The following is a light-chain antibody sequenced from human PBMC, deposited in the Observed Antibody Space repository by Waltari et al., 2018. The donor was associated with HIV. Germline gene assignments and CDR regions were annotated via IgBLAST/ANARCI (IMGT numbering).Light chain of an antibody. CDR1: NIERKS. CDR2: YDS. J-gene: IGLJ2*01. V-gene: IGLV3-21*04. CDR3: QVWDSSSDHVL. Sequence: SSLLTQIPSVSVAPGQTARITCGGKNIERKSVHWYQQKPGQAPLLVIYYDSDRPSGIPERFSGSNSGNTATLTISRVGDGDEADYYCQVWDSSSDHVLFGGGTRLTVL.